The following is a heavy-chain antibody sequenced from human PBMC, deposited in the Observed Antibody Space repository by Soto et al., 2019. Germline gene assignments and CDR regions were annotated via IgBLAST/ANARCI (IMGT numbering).Heavy chain of an antibody. V-gene: IGHV3-33*01. CDR2: IWSDGSNN. D-gene: IGHD6-19*01. CDR3: AREVGSDWYFDY. CDR1: GFTFSSYG. J-gene: IGHJ4*02. Sequence: QVQLVESGGGVVQPGRSLRLSCAASGFTFSSYGMHWVRQAPGKGLEWVAAIWSDGSNNYYTDSVKGRFTISRDNSKHTLYLQMYSLRVEDTAVYYCAREVGSDWYFDYWGQGTLVTVSS.